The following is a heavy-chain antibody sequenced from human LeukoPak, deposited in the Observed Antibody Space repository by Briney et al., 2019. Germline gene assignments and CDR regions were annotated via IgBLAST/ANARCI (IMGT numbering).Heavy chain of an antibody. CDR1: GFTFSSYE. D-gene: IGHD6-19*01. J-gene: IGHJ5*02. Sequence: GGSLRLSCAASGFTFSSYEMNWVRQAPGKGLEWVSYISSSGSTIYYADSVKGRFTISRDNAKSSLYLQMNSLRAEDTAVYYCARGIAVPWFDPWGQGTLVTVSS. CDR2: ISSSGSTI. V-gene: IGHV3-48*03. CDR3: ARGIAVPWFDP.